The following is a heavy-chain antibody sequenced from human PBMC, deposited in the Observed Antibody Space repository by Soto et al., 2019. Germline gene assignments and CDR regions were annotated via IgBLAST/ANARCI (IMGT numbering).Heavy chain of an antibody. CDR1: GYPVTAYY. Sequence: QLHLVQSGAVVKKPGASVTVSCSASGYPVTAYYMHWVRQAPGRGLEWMGGINPATGAAKYTQTFQGMVSMTRAKSTNTVFMERSGLTPEGTAVFYRARGGGVGVAGSAAFDMWGQGPLVTVTS. J-gene: IGHJ3*02. V-gene: IGHV1-2*02. CDR2: INPATGAA. D-gene: IGHD3-3*01. CDR3: ARGGGVGVAGSAAFDM.